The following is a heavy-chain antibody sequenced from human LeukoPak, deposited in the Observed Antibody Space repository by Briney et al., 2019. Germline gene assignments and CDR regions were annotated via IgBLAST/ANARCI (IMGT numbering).Heavy chain of an antibody. CDR1: GFTFSTYS. D-gene: IGHD3-10*01. CDR3: ARGYMVSEY. J-gene: IGHJ4*02. Sequence: GGSLRLSCAASGFTFSTYSMNWVRQAPGKGLEWASSITSTSTYIYYPDSVKGRFTISRDNAKNSLYLQMNSLRAEDTAVYYCARGYMVSEYWGQGTLVTVSS. CDR2: ITSTSTYI. V-gene: IGHV3-21*01.